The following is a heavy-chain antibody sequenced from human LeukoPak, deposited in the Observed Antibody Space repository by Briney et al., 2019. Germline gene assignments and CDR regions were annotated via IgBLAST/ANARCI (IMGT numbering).Heavy chain of an antibody. CDR2: IYPGDSDT. Sequence: NRGESLKISCKGSGYSFTSYWIGWVRQMPGKGLEWMGIIYPGDSDTRYSPSFQGQVTISADKSISTAYLQWSSLKASDTAMYYCARVYDFWSGHNWFDPWGQGTLVTVSS. CDR3: ARVYDFWSGHNWFDP. J-gene: IGHJ5*02. V-gene: IGHV5-51*01. CDR1: GYSFTSYW. D-gene: IGHD3-3*01.